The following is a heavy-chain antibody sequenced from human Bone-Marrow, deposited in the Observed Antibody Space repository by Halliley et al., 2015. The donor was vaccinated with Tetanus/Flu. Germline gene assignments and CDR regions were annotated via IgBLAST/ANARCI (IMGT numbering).Heavy chain of an antibody. CDR1: GGSLSSGSHY. Sequence: LRLSCTVSGGSLSSGSHYWGWIRQPPGKGLEWTGSIHYSGSTYYNPSLKSRVTISVDTAKNQFSLRLSSVTAADRAVYYCARGLGMDLWGPGTTVTVSS. CDR3: ARGLGMDL. J-gene: IGHJ6*02. V-gene: IGHV4-39*01. CDR2: IHYSGST.